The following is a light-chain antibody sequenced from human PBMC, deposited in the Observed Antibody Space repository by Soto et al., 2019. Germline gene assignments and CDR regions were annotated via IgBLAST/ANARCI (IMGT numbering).Light chain of an antibody. CDR1: QTIDNW. CDR2: KTS. Sequence: DVLLTQSPSTLSASIGDTVTITCRASQTIDNWLAWYQQKPGKAPKLLIHKTSTLEGGVPSRFSGNGSGTEFTLTISSLQPDDVATYYCQQYKTTFGPGTKVDI. J-gene: IGKJ3*01. V-gene: IGKV1-5*03. CDR3: QQYKTT.